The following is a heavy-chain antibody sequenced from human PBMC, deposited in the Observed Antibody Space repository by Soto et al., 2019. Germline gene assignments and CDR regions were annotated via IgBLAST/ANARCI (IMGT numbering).Heavy chain of an antibody. CDR3: ALMSPMRVGSFDV. CDR2: VYWDDDK. Sequence: QITLKESGPTLVKPTQTLTLTCTFSGFSLSTNGVAVGWIRQPPGKALEWLAHVYWDDDKRYSPSLKTRLTITKDTSKKQVVLALTNMDPVDTATYYCALMSPMRVGSFDVWGQGTMVTVSS. V-gene: IGHV2-5*02. J-gene: IGHJ3*01. CDR1: GFSLSTNGVA. D-gene: IGHD3-10*01.